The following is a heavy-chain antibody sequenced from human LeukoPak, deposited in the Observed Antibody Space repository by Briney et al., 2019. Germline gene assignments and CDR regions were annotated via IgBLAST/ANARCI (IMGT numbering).Heavy chain of an antibody. J-gene: IGHJ4*02. CDR3: AKGIYGGNTMFYFDH. CDR2: ISGSGDNT. V-gene: IGHV3-23*01. D-gene: IGHD4-23*01. Sequence: GGSLRLSCAASGFAFSNYGMSWVRQAPGKGLEWVSAISGSGDNTYYADSVKGRFTISRDISTNTLSLQMNSLRAEDTAMFYCAKGIYGGNTMFYFDHWGQGTLVAVSS. CDR1: GFAFSNYG.